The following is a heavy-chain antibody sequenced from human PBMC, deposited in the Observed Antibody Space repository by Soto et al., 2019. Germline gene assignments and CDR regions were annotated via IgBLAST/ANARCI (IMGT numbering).Heavy chain of an antibody. CDR2: IYPGDSDT. D-gene: IGHD3-10*01. CDR3: ARLELGNYYYYGMDV. J-gene: IGHJ6*02. V-gene: IGHV5-51*01. Sequence: EVQLVQSGAEVKKPGESLQISCKGSGYSFTSYWIGWVRQMPGKGLEWMGIIYPGDSDTRYSPSFQGQVTISADKSISTAYLQWSSLKASDTAMYYCARLELGNYYYYGMDVWGQGTTVTVSS. CDR1: GYSFTSYW.